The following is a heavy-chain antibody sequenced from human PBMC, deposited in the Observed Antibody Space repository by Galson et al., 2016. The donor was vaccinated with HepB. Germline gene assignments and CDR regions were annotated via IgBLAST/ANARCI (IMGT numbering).Heavy chain of an antibody. J-gene: IGHJ6*02. CDR2: ISSRSDTT. CDR1: GFTFSDYS. V-gene: IGHV3-48*02. CDR3: ARARVWEVVPTYYYNGMDV. Sequence: SLRLSCAASGFTFSDYSMNWVRQAPGKGLEWVSYISSRSDTTYFADSVKGRFTISRDNAKNSLSLQMNSLRDEDTAVDYCARARVWEVVPTYYYNGMDVWGQGTTVTVSS. D-gene: IGHD5-12*01.